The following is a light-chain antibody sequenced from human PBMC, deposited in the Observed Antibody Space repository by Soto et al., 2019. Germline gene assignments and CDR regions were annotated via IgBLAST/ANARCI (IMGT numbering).Light chain of an antibody. Sequence: QSVLTQPPSASGTPGQRVTISCSGSTSSIGSNYVYWYQQLPGTAPKLLIYSNNQRPSGVPDRFSGSKSGTSASLAISGLRSEDEADYYCTAWDDSLSAWVFGGGTQLTVL. V-gene: IGLV1-47*02. J-gene: IGLJ3*02. CDR3: TAWDDSLSAWV. CDR2: SNN. CDR1: TSSIGSNY.